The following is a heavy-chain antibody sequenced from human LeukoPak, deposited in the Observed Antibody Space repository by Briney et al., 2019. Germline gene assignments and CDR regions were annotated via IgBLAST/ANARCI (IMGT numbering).Heavy chain of an antibody. CDR2: INHSGST. J-gene: IGHJ4*02. CDR1: GGSFSGYY. D-gene: IGHD4-17*01. CDR3: ARVYGDYEGFDY. Sequence: SETLSLTCAVYGGSFSGYYWSWIRQPPGKGLEWIGEINHSGSTNYNPSLKSRVTISVDTSKNQFSLKLSSVTAADTAAYHCARVYGDYEGFDYWGQGTLVTVSS. V-gene: IGHV4-34*01.